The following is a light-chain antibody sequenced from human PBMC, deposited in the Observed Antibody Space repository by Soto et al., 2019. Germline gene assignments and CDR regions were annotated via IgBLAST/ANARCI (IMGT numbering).Light chain of an antibody. J-gene: IGKJ1*01. CDR3: QQYNTWPWT. Sequence: EIVMTQSLPTLSVSPGERATLSCRASQSVSNNLVWYQQKPGQAPSLLIHSASTRATVIPARFSGSGSGTEFTLTINSLQSEDFAVYYCQQYNTWPWTFGQGTKVEIK. V-gene: IGKV3-15*01. CDR2: SAS. CDR1: QSVSNN.